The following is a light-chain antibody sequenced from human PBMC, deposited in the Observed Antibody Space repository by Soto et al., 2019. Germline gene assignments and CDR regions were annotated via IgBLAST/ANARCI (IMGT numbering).Light chain of an antibody. CDR2: GAS. V-gene: IGKV3-20*01. CDR1: QSVSNNY. Sequence: EIVLTQSPGTLSLSPGERATLSCRASQSVSNNYLAWYQQKPGQAPRLLIYGASYRATGIPDRFSGSGSGTDFTLTISRLEPEGFAVYYCQQYGSSGTFGQGTKVEFK. J-gene: IGKJ1*01. CDR3: QQYGSSGT.